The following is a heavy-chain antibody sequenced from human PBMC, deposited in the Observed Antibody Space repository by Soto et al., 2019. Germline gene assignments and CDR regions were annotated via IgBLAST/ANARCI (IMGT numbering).Heavy chain of an antibody. V-gene: IGHV1-18*01. CDR2: ISAYNGNT. CDR3: ARVNYDFWSGYWMDV. CDR1: GYTFTSYG. Sequence: VASVKVSCKASGYTFTSYGISWVRQAPGQGLEWMGWISAYNGNTNYAQKLQGRVTMTTDTSTSTAYMELRSLRSDDTAVYYCARVNYDFWSGYWMDVWGQGTTVTVSS. J-gene: IGHJ6*02. D-gene: IGHD3-3*01.